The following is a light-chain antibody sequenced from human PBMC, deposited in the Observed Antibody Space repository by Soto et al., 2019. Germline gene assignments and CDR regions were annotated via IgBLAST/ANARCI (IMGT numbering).Light chain of an antibody. CDR1: SSDVGGYNY. Sequence: QSALTQPPSASGSPGQSVTISCTGTSSDVGGYNYVSWYQQHPGKAPKLMVFEVSKRPSGVPDRFSGSKSGNMASLTVSGLQAEDEADYYCASYAGSINWVFGGGTKLTVL. CDR2: EVS. CDR3: ASYAGSINWV. J-gene: IGLJ3*02. V-gene: IGLV2-8*01.